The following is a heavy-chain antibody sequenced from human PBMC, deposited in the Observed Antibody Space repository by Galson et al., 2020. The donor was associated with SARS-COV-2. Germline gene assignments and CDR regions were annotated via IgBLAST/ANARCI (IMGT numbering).Heavy chain of an antibody. CDR2: ISYDGSNK. Sequence: QLGESLKISCAASGFTFSSYAMHWVRQAPGKGLEWVAVISYDGSNKYYADSVKGRFTISRDNSKNTLYLQMNSLRAEDTAVYYCARARSGSYLDPVDYWGQGTLVTVSS. D-gene: IGHD1-26*01. CDR3: ARARSGSYLDPVDY. V-gene: IGHV3-30*04. CDR1: GFTFSSYA. J-gene: IGHJ4*02.